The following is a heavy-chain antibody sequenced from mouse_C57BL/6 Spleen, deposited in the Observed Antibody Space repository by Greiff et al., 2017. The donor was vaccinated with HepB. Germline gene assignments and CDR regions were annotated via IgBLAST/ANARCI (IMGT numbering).Heavy chain of an antibody. Sequence: VQLQQPGAELVKPGASVKLSCKASGYTFTSYWMQWVKQRPGQGLEWIGEIDPSDSYTNYNQKFKGKATLTVDTSSSTAYMQLSSLTSEDSAVYYCARGDDGYYFDYWGQGTTLTVSS. J-gene: IGHJ2*01. D-gene: IGHD2-3*01. CDR3: ARGDDGYYFDY. CDR2: IDPSDSYT. V-gene: IGHV1-50*01. CDR1: GYTFTSYW.